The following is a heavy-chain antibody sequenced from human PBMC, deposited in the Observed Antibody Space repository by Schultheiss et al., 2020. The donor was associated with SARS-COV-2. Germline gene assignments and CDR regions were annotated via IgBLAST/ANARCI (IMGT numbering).Heavy chain of an antibody. D-gene: IGHD2-15*01. CDR3: ARQGGPGCCPFDS. CDR2: INPGDSDT. Sequence: GGSLRLSCKASGYSFTSYWIGWVRQMPGKGLEWMGIINPGDSDTRNSPSFQGLVTISVDKSISTAYLQWSSLRASDTAIYYCARQGGPGCCPFDSWGQGTLVTVSS. J-gene: IGHJ4*02. CDR1: GYSFTSYW. V-gene: IGHV5-51*01.